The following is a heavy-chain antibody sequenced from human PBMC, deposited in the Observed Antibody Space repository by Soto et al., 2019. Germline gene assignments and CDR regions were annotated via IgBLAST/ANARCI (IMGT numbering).Heavy chain of an antibody. V-gene: IGHV3-21*01. D-gene: IGHD3-9*01. CDR1: GFTFSDYT. Sequence: PVGSLRLSCAASGFTFSDYTMNWVRQAPGKGLEWVASITPSSTYIYYADSLKGRFTISRDNAKKSLYLQMNSLRVEDTAVYYCAKTLFYFDKWFDPWGQGTLVTVSS. J-gene: IGHJ5*02. CDR2: ITPSSTYI. CDR3: AKTLFYFDKWFDP.